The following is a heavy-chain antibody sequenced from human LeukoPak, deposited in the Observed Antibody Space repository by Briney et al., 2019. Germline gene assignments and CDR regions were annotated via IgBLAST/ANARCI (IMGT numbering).Heavy chain of an antibody. D-gene: IGHD3-10*01. CDR2: INPNSGGT. CDR3: ARKTNYYGSGSYYSY. CDR1: GYTFTGYY. V-gene: IGHV1-2*02. J-gene: IGHJ4*02. Sequence: GSVKVSCKASGYTFTGYYMHWVRQAPGQGLEWMGWINPNSGGTNYAQKFQGRVTMTRDTSISTAYMELSRLRSDDTAVYYCARKTNYYGSGSYYSYWGQGTLVTVSS.